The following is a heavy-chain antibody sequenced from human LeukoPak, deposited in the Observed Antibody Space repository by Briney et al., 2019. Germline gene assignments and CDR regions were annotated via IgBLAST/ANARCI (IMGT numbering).Heavy chain of an antibody. J-gene: IGHJ4*02. V-gene: IGHV3-33*08. CDR2: ISYDGSIK. Sequence: GGSLRLSCAASGFTFDDYGMHWVRQAPGKGLEWVAFISYDGSIKYYADSVKGRFTISRDDSKNTLYLQVNSLRAEDTAVYYCARGHGDYDYWGQGTLVTVSS. D-gene: IGHD4-17*01. CDR1: GFTFDDYG. CDR3: ARGHGDYDY.